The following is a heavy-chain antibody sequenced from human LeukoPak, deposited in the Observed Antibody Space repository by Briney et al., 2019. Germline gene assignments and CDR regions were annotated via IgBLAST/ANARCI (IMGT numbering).Heavy chain of an antibody. J-gene: IGHJ5*02. Sequence: GGSLRLSCAASEFTISRYWMHWVRQAPGKGLVWVSNINNDGSITTYADSVKGRFTISRDNVKNTLFLQMNSLGAEDTAVYYCARSSGWYGWFDPWGQGTLVTVSS. CDR3: ARSSGWYGWFDP. CDR2: INNDGSIT. D-gene: IGHD6-19*01. V-gene: IGHV3-74*01. CDR1: EFTISRYW.